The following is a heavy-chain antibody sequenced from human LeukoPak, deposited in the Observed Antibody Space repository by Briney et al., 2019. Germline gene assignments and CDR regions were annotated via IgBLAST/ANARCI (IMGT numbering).Heavy chain of an antibody. Sequence: GGSLRLSCAASGFTFRGSAMHWVRQASGKGLEWVGRIRSKANSYATAYAASVKGRFTISRDDSKNTAYLQMNSLKTEDTAVYYCTRHPYGDYPGYWGQGTLVTVSS. CDR3: TRHPYGDYPGY. J-gene: IGHJ4*02. CDR2: IRSKANSYAT. V-gene: IGHV3-73*01. CDR1: GFTFRGSA. D-gene: IGHD4-17*01.